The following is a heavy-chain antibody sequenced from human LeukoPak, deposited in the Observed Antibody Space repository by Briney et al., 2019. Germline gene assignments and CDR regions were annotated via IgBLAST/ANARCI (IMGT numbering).Heavy chain of an antibody. D-gene: IGHD3-10*01. CDR2: MKEDGSEK. J-gene: IGHJ4*02. V-gene: IGHV3-7*01. Sequence: GGSLRLSCAASGFTFSSNAMSWVRQAPGKGLEWVANMKEDGSEKNYVDSVKGRFTISRDNAKNSLYLQMNSLRAEDTAVYYCARGGRVYNDYWGQGTLVTVSS. CDR3: ARGGRVYNDY. CDR1: GFTFSSNA.